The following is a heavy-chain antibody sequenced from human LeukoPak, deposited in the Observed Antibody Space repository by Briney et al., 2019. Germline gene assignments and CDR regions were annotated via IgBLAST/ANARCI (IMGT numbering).Heavy chain of an antibody. Sequence: PSETLSLTCTVSGGSISSGSYYWSWIRQPAGKGLEWIGRIYTSGSTNYNPSLKSRVTISVDTSKNQFSLKLSSVTAADTAVYYCARYVIDFTAAVARWFDPWGQGTLVTVSS. CDR1: GGSISSGSYY. CDR2: IYTSGST. J-gene: IGHJ5*02. D-gene: IGHD6-13*01. CDR3: ARYVIDFTAAVARWFDP. V-gene: IGHV4-61*02.